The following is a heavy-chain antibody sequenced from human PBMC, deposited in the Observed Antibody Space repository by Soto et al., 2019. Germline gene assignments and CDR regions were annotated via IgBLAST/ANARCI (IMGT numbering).Heavy chain of an antibody. CDR3: ARGGSHDSSSSGYYYYYGMDV. CDR1: GYSFTSYC. J-gene: IGHJ6*02. D-gene: IGHD6-13*01. Sequence: GESLKTSWKGSGYSFTSYCIGWVRQMPGKGLEWMGRIDPSDSYTNYSASFQGHVTISADKSISTAYLQWSSLKASDTAMYYCARGGSHDSSSSGYYYYYGMDVWGQGTKVTVS. CDR2: IDPSDSYT. V-gene: IGHV5-10-1*01.